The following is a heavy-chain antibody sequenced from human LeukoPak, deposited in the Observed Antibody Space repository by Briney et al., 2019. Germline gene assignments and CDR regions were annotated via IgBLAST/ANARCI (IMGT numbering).Heavy chain of an antibody. V-gene: IGHV4-31*03. CDR1: GGSISSSTYH. J-gene: IGHJ3*02. Sequence: PSETLSLTCTVSGGSISSSTYHWGWIRQPPGEGLEWIGYIYYSGSTYYNPSLKSRVTISVDTSKNQFSLKLSSVAAADTAVYYCARGGNAFDIWGQGTMVTVSS. D-gene: IGHD1-26*01. CDR2: IYYSGST. CDR3: ARGGNAFDI.